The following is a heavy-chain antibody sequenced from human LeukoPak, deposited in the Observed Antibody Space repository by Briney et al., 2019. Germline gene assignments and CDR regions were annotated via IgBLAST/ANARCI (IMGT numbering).Heavy chain of an antibody. CDR1: GVSISSYY. V-gene: IGHV4-59*01. CDR2: IYYSGST. D-gene: IGHD5-18*01. CDR3: ARASGYSYGRPSNWFDP. Sequence: SETLSLTCTVSGVSISSYYWSWIRQPPGKGLEWIGYIYYSGSTNYNPSLKSRVTISVDTSKNQFSLKLSFVTAADTAVYYCARASGYSYGRPSNWFDPWGQGTLVTVSS. J-gene: IGHJ5*02.